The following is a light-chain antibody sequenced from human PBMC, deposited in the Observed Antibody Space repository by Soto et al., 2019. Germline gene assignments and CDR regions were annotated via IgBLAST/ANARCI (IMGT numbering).Light chain of an antibody. Sequence: EIVLTQSPDTVSLSPGERATLACWASQSVSSYLAWYQQKPGQAPRLLIYDASNRATGIPARFSGSGSGTDFTLTISSLEPEDFAVYYCQQRSNWPITFGQGTRLEIK. CDR2: DAS. V-gene: IGKV3-11*01. J-gene: IGKJ5*01. CDR1: QSVSSY. CDR3: QQRSNWPIT.